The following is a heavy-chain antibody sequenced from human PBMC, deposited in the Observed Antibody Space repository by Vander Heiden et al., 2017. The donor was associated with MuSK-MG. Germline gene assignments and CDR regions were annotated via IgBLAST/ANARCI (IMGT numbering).Heavy chain of an antibody. J-gene: IGHJ1*01. CDR3: ARAGMGATTLTYCQY. Sequence: VKVSCKASGGTFSNYAFSWVRLAPGQGLEWMGKIIPILDRVNYAQKFQGRVTITADKSTSTAYMELSSLRSEDTAVYYCARAGMGATTLTYCQYWGQGTLGTVSS. CDR1: GGTFSNYA. CDR2: IIPILDRV. V-gene: IGHV1-69*04. D-gene: IGHD1-26*01.